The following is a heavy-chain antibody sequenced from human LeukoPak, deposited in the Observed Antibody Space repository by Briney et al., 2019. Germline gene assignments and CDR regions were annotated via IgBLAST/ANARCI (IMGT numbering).Heavy chain of an antibody. V-gene: IGHV3-7*01. J-gene: IGHJ4*02. D-gene: IGHD3-3*01. CDR2: IKQDGSEK. Sequence: GGSLRLSCAASGFTLSSYWMSWVRQAPGKGLEWVANIKQDGSEKYYVDSVKGRFTISRDNAKNSLYLQMNSLRAEDTAVYYCARDPGLYYDFWSGYSYYFDYWGQGTLVTVSS. CDR1: GFTLSSYW. CDR3: ARDPGLYYDFWSGYSYYFDY.